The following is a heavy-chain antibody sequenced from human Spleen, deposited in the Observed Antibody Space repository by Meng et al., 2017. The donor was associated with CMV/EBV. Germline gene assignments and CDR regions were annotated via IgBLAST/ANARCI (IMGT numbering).Heavy chain of an antibody. CDR3: AREAYILNWFDP. D-gene: IGHD1-14*01. CDR1: GCTISSGGYY. V-gene: IGHV4-31*03. J-gene: IGHJ5*02. CDR2: IYYNERT. Sequence: CTVSGCTISSGGYYWSWIRQHPEKGLEWIGYIYYNERTYYSPSGKRRVTISVDTSKNQFSLRLSSVTAADTAVYYCAREAYILNWFDPWGQGTLVTVSS.